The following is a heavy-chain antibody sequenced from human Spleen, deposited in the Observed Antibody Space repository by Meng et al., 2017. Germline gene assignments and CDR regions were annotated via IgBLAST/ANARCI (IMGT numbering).Heavy chain of an antibody. CDR1: GGSFSGYY. CDR3: ARGRPYFDY. Sequence: QVQLQQWGAGLLKPSETLSLTCAVYGGSFSGYYWTWIRQPPGKGLESIGEINHSGSTNYNPSLKSRVTISVDTSKNQFSLNLRSVTAADTAVYYCARGRPYFDYWGQGTLVTVSS. CDR2: INHSGST. V-gene: IGHV4-34*01. J-gene: IGHJ4*02.